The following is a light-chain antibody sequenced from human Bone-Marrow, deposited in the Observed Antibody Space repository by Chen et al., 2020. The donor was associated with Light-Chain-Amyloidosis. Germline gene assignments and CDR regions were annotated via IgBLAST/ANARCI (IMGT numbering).Light chain of an antibody. J-gene: IGKJ1*01. CDR3: QQYGNSPWT. CDR2: AAS. CDR1: QSVSDNF. V-gene: IGKV3-20*01. Sequence: EIVLTQSPGTLSLSAGERATLSCRDSQSVSDNFLAWYQQKPGQAPRLLIYAASRRATGIPDVFSGSGSGTDFTLTISRLEPEDFAVYYCQQYGNSPWTFGQGTKVEIK.